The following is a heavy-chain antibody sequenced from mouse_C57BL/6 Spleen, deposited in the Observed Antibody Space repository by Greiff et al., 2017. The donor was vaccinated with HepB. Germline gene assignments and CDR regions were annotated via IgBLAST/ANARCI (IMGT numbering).Heavy chain of an antibody. J-gene: IGHJ3*01. CDR2: IDPSDSYT. D-gene: IGHD3-2*02. V-gene: IGHV1-50*01. CDR1: GYTITSYW. Sequence: QVQLQQPGAELVKPGASVKLSCKASGYTITSYWMQWVKQRPGQGLEWIGEIDPSDSYTNYNQKFKGKATLTVDTSSSTAYMQLSSLTSEDSAVYYCARHSSGYGFAYWGQGTLVTVSA. CDR3: ARHSSGYGFAY.